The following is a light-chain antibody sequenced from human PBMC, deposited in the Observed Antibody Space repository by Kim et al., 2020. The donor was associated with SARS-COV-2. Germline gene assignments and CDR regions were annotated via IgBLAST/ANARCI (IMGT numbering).Light chain of an antibody. Sequence: PGGTVTLTCSSSTGAVTSAYYPNWFQQKPGQAPRALIYGTTNKHSWTPARFSGSLLGGKAALTLSGVQPEDGAEYYCLLYYSGTWVFGGGTKLTVL. CDR2: GTT. J-gene: IGLJ3*02. CDR3: LLYYSGTWV. V-gene: IGLV7-43*01. CDR1: TGAVTSAYY.